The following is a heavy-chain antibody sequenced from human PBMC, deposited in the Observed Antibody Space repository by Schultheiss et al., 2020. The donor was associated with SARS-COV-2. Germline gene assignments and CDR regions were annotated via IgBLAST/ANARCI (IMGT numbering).Heavy chain of an antibody. CDR1: GYTFTGYY. CDR2: INPNSGGT. J-gene: IGHJ3*02. V-gene: IGHV1-2*06. D-gene: IGHD2-21*02. CDR3: ARDLSSGDDAFDI. Sequence: ASVKVSCKASGYTFTGYYMHWVRQAPGQGLEWMGRINPNSGGTNYAQKFQGRVTMTRDTSISTAYMELSRLRSDDTAVYYCARDLSSGDDAFDIWGQGTMVTVSS.